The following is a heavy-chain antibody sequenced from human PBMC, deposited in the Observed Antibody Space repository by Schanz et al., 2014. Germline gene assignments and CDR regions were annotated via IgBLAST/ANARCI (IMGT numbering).Heavy chain of an antibody. V-gene: IGHV3-30*03. Sequence: VQLLESGGGLVRPGGSRRLSCEASGFTFSSYGMHWVRQAPGKGLEWVALISYDGNTKYYADSVKGRFTISRDNSKNTLYLQMNSLRADDTAVYYCARDLLVSHYDFWSGNDYWGQGTLVTVSS. J-gene: IGHJ4*02. CDR1: GFTFSSYG. CDR3: ARDLLVSHYDFWSGNDY. CDR2: ISYDGNTK. D-gene: IGHD3-3*01.